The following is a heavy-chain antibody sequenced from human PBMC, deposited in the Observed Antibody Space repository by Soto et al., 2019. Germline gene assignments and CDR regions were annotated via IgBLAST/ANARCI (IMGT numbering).Heavy chain of an antibody. CDR1: GFTFSGDW. V-gene: IGHV3-74*01. J-gene: IGHJ4*02. CDR2: INMDGSST. CDR3: ARGPRGLYHHDY. Sequence: PGGSLRLSCAASGFTFSGDWMHWVRQGAGKGLVWVSRINMDGSSTNYADSVNGRFTISRDNAKNTLYLQMNSLRVDDTAVYYCARGPRGLYHHDYWGQGALVTVSS. D-gene: IGHD2-2*01.